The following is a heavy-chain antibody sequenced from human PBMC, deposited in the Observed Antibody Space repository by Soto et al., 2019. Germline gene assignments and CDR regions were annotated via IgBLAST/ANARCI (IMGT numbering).Heavy chain of an antibody. Sequence: ASVKVSCKASGCTFSSYAISWVRQAPGQGLEWMGGIIPIFGTANYAQKFQGRVTITADKSTSTAYMELSSLRSEDTAVYYCARALNWNYRVYFDYWGQGTLVTVS. CDR3: ARALNWNYRVYFDY. V-gene: IGHV1-69*06. D-gene: IGHD1-7*01. CDR2: IIPIFGTA. CDR1: GCTFSSYA. J-gene: IGHJ4*02.